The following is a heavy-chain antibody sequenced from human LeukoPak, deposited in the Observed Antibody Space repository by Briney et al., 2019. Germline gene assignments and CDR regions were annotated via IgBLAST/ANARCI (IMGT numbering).Heavy chain of an antibody. J-gene: IGHJ4*02. D-gene: IGHD3-10*01. CDR2: IYYSGST. CDR1: GGSFSSYY. CDR3: ARTYYYGSGSYQNDY. V-gene: IGHV4-59*08. Sequence: SETLSLTCAVYGGSFSSYYWSWIRQPPGKGLEWIGYIYYSGSTNYNPSLKSRVTISVDTSKNQFSLKLSSVTAADTAVYYCARTYYYGSGSYQNDYWGQGTLVTVSS.